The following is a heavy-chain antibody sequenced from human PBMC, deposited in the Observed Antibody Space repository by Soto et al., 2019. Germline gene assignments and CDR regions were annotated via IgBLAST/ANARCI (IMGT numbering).Heavy chain of an antibody. J-gene: IGHJ4*02. CDR2: ISAYNGNT. CDR1: GYTFTSYG. CDR3: ARDQAVGHVDY. V-gene: IGHV1-18*01. D-gene: IGHD3-10*01. Sequence: ASVQVSCKAYGYTFTSYGISWVRQAPGQGLEWMGWISAYNGNTNYAQKLQGRVTMTTDTSTSTAYMELRSLRFYDTAVYYCARDQAVGHVDYWGQGTLVTVSS.